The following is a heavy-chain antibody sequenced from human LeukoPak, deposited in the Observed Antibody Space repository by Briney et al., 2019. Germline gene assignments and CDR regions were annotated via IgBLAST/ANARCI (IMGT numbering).Heavy chain of an antibody. CDR3: ARHEYSSGWEAYDY. CDR2: IYYSGST. J-gene: IGHJ4*02. V-gene: IGHV4-39*01. D-gene: IGHD6-19*01. Sequence: SETLSLTCTVSGGSISSSSYYWGWIRQPPGKGLEWIGSIYYSGSTYYNPSLKSRVTISVDTSKNQFSLKLSSVTAADTAVYYCARHEYSSGWEAYDYWGQGTLVTVSS. CDR1: GGSISSSSYY.